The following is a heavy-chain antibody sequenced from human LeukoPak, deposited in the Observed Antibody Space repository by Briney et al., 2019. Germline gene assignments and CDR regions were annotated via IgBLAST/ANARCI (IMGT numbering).Heavy chain of an antibody. CDR2: IKPNSGDT. CDR3: ARGALHAFDI. V-gene: IGHV1-2*02. CDR1: GYTFSGYN. Sequence: ASVKVSCKSFGYTFSGYNIHWMRQAPGQGLEWMGWIKPNSGDTKYAERFQGRVTMTRDTSISTAYMELSRLRSDDTAVYYCARGALHAFDIWGQGTMVTVSS. J-gene: IGHJ3*02. D-gene: IGHD4-11*01.